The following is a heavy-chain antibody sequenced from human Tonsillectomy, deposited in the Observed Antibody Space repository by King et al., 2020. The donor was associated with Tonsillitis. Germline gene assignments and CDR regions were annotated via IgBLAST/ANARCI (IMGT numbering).Heavy chain of an antibody. CDR1: GGTISTGGYN. CDR3: AGDVRRYFTSGERSSYFYMDV. J-gene: IGHJ6*03. V-gene: IGHV4-31*03. D-gene: IGHD2/OR15-2a*01. CDR2: IYYSGSA. Sequence: QLQESGPGQVKPSQTLSLTCTVSGGTISTGGYNWSWLRQLPGKGLEWIGYIYYSGSAYYSPSLKSRVTLSVDTSKNQFSLKLTSVTAADSAVYYCAGDVRRYFTSGERSSYFYMDVWGRGATVTVSS.